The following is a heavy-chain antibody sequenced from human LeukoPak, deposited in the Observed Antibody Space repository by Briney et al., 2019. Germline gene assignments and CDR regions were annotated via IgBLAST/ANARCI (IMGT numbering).Heavy chain of an antibody. J-gene: IGHJ1*01. CDR1: GFTFTGYW. D-gene: IGHD2-15*01. CDR2: IKSDGSTT. Sequence: PGGSLRLSCAASGFTFTGYWMSWGRQAPGKGLVWVSRIKSDGSTTNYADSVKGRFTISRDNAKNTLYLQMNSLGAEDTAVYYCVRGYCSGGSCSRPYWGEGTLAAVSA. V-gene: IGHV3-74*01. CDR3: VRGYCSGGSCSRPY.